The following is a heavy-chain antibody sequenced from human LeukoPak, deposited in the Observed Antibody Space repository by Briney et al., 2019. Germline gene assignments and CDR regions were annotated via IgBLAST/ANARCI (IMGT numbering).Heavy chain of an antibody. D-gene: IGHD2-2*01. CDR3: AKGGCRSPSCSIDY. J-gene: IGHJ4*02. V-gene: IGHV3-9*01. CDR2: ITWNSGNI. Sequence: PGGSLRLSCAASGFTFSDYYMSWIRQAPGKGLEWVSGITWNSGNIGYADSVKGRFTISRDDAKNSLYLQMNSLRAEDTALYYCAKGGCRSPSCSIDYWGQGTLVTVSS. CDR1: GFTFSDYY.